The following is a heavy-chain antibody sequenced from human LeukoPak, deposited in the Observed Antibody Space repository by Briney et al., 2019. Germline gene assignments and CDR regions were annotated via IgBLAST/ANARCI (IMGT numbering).Heavy chain of an antibody. V-gene: IGHV3-23*01. CDR3: AKVPSISGYLL. CDR1: GFTFSSYG. CDR2: ISGSGGST. D-gene: IGHD3-22*01. J-gene: IGHJ4*02. Sequence: GGSLRLSCAASGFTFSSYGMSWVRQAPGKGLEWVSAISGSGGSTYYADSVKGRFTISRDNSKNTLYLQMNSLRAEDTAVYYCAKVPSISGYLLWGQGTLVTVSS.